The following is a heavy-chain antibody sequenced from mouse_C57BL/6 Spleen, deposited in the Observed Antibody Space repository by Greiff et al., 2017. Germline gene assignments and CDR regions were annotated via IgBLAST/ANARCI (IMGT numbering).Heavy chain of an antibody. J-gene: IGHJ4*01. CDR2: IDPSDSET. CDR3: GSVGTVYAMDY. CDR1: GYTFTSYW. D-gene: IGHD3-3*01. Sequence: QVQLQQPGAELVRPGSSVKLSCKASGYTFTSYWMHWVKQRPIQGLEWIGNIDPSDSETNYNQKFKDKATLTVDKSSTTAYMQLSSLTSEDSAVYYCGSVGTVYAMDYWGQGTSVTVSS. V-gene: IGHV1-52*01.